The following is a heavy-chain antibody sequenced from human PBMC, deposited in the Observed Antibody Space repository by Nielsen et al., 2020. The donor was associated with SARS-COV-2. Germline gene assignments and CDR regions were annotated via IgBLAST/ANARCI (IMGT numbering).Heavy chain of an antibody. CDR3: ARAVTGSLTDY. J-gene: IGHJ4*02. CDR1: GFTFNIYA. D-gene: IGHD2-21*02. Sequence: GGSLRLSCAASGFTFNIYAMAWVRRAPGKGLEWVAVISYDGSNKYYADSVKGRFTISRDNSKNTLYLQMNSLRDEDTAVYYCARAVTGSLTDYWGQGTLVTVSS. V-gene: IGHV3-30*03. CDR2: ISYDGSNK.